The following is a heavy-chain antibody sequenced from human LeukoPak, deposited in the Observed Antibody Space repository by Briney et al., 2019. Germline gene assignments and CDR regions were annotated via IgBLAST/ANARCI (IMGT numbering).Heavy chain of an antibody. Sequence: ASVKDSCKASGYTFTDHYVHWVRQAPGQGLEWMGWINPDSGDTSYAQKFQGRVTMTRDTSISTAYMELNRLRSDDTAVYYCASDSAAMTGIGYDYWGQGTLVTVSS. CDR2: INPDSGDT. CDR1: GYTFTDHY. D-gene: IGHD6-19*01. CDR3: ASDSAAMTGIGYDY. V-gene: IGHV1-2*02. J-gene: IGHJ4*02.